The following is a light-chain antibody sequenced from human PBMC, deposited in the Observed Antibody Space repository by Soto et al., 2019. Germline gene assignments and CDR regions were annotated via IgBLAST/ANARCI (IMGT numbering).Light chain of an antibody. CDR3: SSYTTSAPYV. Sequence: QSALTQPASVSGSPGQSITISCTGTSSDVGAYNFVSWYQHHPGRAPKLIVYEVTIRPSGVSNRFSGSKSGNTASLTIYGLQAEDEADYYCSSYTTSAPYVFGSGTKVTVL. J-gene: IGLJ1*01. V-gene: IGLV2-14*01. CDR2: EVT. CDR1: SSDVGAYNF.